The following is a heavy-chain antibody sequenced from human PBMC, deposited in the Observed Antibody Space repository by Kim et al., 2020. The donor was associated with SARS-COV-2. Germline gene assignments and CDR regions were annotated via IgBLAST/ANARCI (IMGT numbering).Heavy chain of an antibody. CDR3: ARNRNYFYYMDV. J-gene: IGHJ6*03. V-gene: IGHV3-66*01. Sequence: TYYAAYVKGRFTNSRDNSKNTLYLQMSSLRVEDTAIYFCARNRNYFYYMDVWGKGTTVAVSS. CDR2: T.